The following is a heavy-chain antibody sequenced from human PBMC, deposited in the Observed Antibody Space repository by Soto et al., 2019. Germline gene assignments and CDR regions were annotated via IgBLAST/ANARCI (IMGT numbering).Heavy chain of an antibody. CDR2: IWYDGSNK. CDR3: ARDHDPRRVEPDNWFDP. Sequence: GGSLRLSCAASGFTFSSYGMHWVRQAPGKGLEWVAVIWYDGSNKYYADSVKGRFTISRDNSKNTLYLQMNSLRAEDTAVYYCARDHDPRRVEPDNWFDPWGQGTLVTVSS. V-gene: IGHV3-33*01. CDR1: GFTFSSYG. D-gene: IGHD1-1*01. J-gene: IGHJ5*02.